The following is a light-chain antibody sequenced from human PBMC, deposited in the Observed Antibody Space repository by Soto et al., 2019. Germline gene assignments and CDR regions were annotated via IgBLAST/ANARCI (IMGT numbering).Light chain of an antibody. J-gene: IGKJ5*01. V-gene: IGKV3-20*01. Sequence: EIVLTQSPGTLSLFPGERATLSCRASQSLTTRYLAWYQQKPGQAPRLLIYGASSRATGIPDRFSGSGSGKGLTLTTSRPEPAAFALYYCQQYGSSPTFGAGTRLESK. CDR1: QSLTTRY. CDR2: GAS. CDR3: QQYGSSPT.